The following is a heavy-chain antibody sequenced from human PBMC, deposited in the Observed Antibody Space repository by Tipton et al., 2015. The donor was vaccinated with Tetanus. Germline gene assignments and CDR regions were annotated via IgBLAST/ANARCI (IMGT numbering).Heavy chain of an antibody. CDR2: IYYNGST. CDR1: GGSISSSSYY. J-gene: IGHJ6*02. D-gene: IGHD3-3*01. V-gene: IGHV4-39*07. CDR3: ARDQRIRFLEPTSFFFNYGMDV. Sequence: TLSLTCTVSGGSISSSSYYWGWIRQPPGKGLGWIGNIYYNGSTYYNPSLKSRVTISVDKSKNQFSLKLSSVTAADTAVYYCARDQRIRFLEPTSFFFNYGMDVWGQGTTVTVSS.